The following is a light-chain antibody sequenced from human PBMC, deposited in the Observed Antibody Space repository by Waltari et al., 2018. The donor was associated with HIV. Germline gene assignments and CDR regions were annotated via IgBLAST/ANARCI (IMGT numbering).Light chain of an antibody. CDR2: EVT. CDR1: NSAIGSYDY. V-gene: IGLV2-8*01. CDR3: SSFADRDGFYVL. J-gene: IGLJ2*01. Sequence: QSALTQPPSASGSPGQSVTLSCTGSNSAIGSYDYVPWYQLHPGKAPKLVSSEVTTRPSGVSDRFSGSKSANTAFLTVSGLQAEDEADYYCSSFADRDGFYVLFGGGTRLTVL.